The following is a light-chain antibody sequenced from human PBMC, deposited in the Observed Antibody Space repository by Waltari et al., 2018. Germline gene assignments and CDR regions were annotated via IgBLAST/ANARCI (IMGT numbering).Light chain of an antibody. CDR2: EVS. CDR1: SSDVGGFNY. Sequence: QSALTQPASVSGSPGQSTTISCTGSSSDVGGFNYVTCYQQHPGKAPKLMVYEVSNRPSGVSNRFSGSKSGNTASLTISWLLAEDEADYYCISYSSSTTLGVFGGGTKLTVL. CDR3: ISYSSSTTLGV. V-gene: IGLV2-14*03. J-gene: IGLJ2*01.